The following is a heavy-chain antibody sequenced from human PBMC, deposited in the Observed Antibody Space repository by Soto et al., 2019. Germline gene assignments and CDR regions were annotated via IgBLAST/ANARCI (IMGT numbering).Heavy chain of an antibody. CDR3: AREGRGIQLWSRNFDY. V-gene: IGHV1-2*04. J-gene: IGHJ4*02. Sequence: GASVKVSCKASGYTFTGYYMHWVRQAPGQRLEWMGWINPNSGGTNYAQKFQGWVTMTRDTSISTAYMELSRLRSDDTAVYYCAREGRGIQLWSRNFDYWGQGTLVTVSS. D-gene: IGHD5-18*01. CDR2: INPNSGGT. CDR1: GYTFTGYY.